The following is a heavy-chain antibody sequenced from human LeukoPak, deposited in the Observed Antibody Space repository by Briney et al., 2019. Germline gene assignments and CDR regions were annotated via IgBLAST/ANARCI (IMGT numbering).Heavy chain of an antibody. D-gene: IGHD3-9*01. J-gene: IGHJ4*02. CDR3: ARGSDFDWSVDY. CDR2: IYTSGST. Sequence: SQTLSLTCTVSGGSISSGSYYWSWIRQPAGKGLEWIGRIYTSGSTNYNPSLKSRVTISVDTSKNQFSLKLSSVTAADTAVYYCARGSDFDWSVDYWGQGTLVTVSS. CDR1: GGSISSGSYY. V-gene: IGHV4-61*02.